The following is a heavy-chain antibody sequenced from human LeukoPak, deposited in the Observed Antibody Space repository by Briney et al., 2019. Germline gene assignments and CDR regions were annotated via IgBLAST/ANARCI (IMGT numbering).Heavy chain of an antibody. CDR1: GFTFSSYA. CDR2: ISGSGGST. CDR3: ARLRIKAGNFDY. J-gene: IGHJ4*02. D-gene: IGHD3-10*01. Sequence: GGSLRLSCAASGFTFSSYAMSWVRQAPGKGLEWVSAISGSGGSTYYADSVKGRFTISRDNPKNTLYLQMNSLRAEDTAVYYCARLRIKAGNFDYWGQGTLVTVSS. V-gene: IGHV3-23*01.